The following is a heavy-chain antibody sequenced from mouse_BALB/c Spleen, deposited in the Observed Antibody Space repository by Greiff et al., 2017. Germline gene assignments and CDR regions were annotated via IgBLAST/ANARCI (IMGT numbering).Heavy chain of an antibody. Sequence: DVHLVESGGGLVQPGGSRKLSCAASGFTFSSFGMHWVRQAPEKGLEWVAYISSGSSTIYYADTVKGRFTISRDNPKNTLFLQMTSLRSEDTAMYYCARASTEAMDYWGQGTSVTVSS. V-gene: IGHV5-17*02. CDR3: ARASTEAMDY. CDR2: ISSGSSTI. J-gene: IGHJ4*01. CDR1: GFTFSSFG. D-gene: IGHD6-1*01.